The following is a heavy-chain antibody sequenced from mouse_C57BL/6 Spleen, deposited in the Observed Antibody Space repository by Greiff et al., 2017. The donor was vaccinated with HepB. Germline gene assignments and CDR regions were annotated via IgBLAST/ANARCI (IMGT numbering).Heavy chain of an antibody. CDR2: IYPSDSET. J-gene: IGHJ2*01. D-gene: IGHD2-10*02. Sequence: QVQLQQPGAELVRPGSSVKLSCKASGYTFTSYWMDWVKQRPGQGLEWNGNIYPSDSETHYNQKFKDKATLTVDKSSSTAYMQLSSLTSEDSAVYYCARYLVPYFDYWGQGTTLTVSS. CDR1: GYTFTSYW. CDR3: ARYLVPYFDY. V-gene: IGHV1-61*01.